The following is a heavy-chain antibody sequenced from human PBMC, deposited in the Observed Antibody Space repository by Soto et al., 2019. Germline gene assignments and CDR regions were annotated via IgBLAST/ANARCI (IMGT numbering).Heavy chain of an antibody. J-gene: IGHJ4*02. D-gene: IGHD5-18*01. V-gene: IGHV3-23*01. CDR2: ISGSGDGT. CDR3: AGPGYSSQDY. CDR1: GFTFSSFA. Sequence: PGGSLRLSCAASGFTFSSFALSWVRQAPGKRLEWVSAISGSGDGTDYADSVKGRFTISRDNSKNTLYLQMNSLRAEDTAVYYCAGPGYSSQDYWGQGALVTVSS.